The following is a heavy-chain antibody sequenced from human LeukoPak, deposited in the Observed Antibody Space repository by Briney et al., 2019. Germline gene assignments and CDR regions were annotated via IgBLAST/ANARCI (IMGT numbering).Heavy chain of an antibody. CDR3: ARTGYSYGYTHGMDV. V-gene: IGHV4-31*03. Sequence: PSQTLSLTCTVSGGSISSGGYSWSWIRQHPGKGLEWIGYIYYSGSTNYNPSLKSRVTISVDTSKNQFSLKLSSVTAADTAVYYCARTGYSYGYTHGMDVWGQGTTVTVSS. CDR2: IYYSGST. CDR1: GGSISSGGYS. D-gene: IGHD5-18*01. J-gene: IGHJ6*02.